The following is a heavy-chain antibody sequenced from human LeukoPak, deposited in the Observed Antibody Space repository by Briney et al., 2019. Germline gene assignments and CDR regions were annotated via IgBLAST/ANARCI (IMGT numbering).Heavy chain of an antibody. V-gene: IGHV3-7*01. J-gene: IGHJ5*02. CDR1: GFTFSSYW. Sequence: GGSLRLSCAASGFTFSSYWMSWARQAPGKGLEWVANIKQEGSEKYYVDSVKGRFTISRDNAKNSLHLQMNSLRAEDTAVYYCARDLIVVVAATSYNWFDPWGQGTLVTVSS. CDR2: IKQEGSEK. CDR3: ARDLIVVVAATSYNWFDP. D-gene: IGHD2-15*01.